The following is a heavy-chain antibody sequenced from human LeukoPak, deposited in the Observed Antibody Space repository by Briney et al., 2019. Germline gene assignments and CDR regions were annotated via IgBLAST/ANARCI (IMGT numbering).Heavy chain of an antibody. CDR3: VRVVTTSSGWYHFDN. J-gene: IGHJ4*02. CDR2: SQTTKPNSCTT. CDR1: GFAITDHH. D-gene: IGHD6-13*01. V-gene: IGHV3-72*01. Sequence: GGSLRLSCAASGFAITDHHMDWVRQAPGKGMEWVGRSQTTKPNSCTTEYAASVKGRFTISRDDSKNSLYLQLNSLKTEDAAVYYSVRVVTTSSGWYHFDNWGQGTLVTVSS.